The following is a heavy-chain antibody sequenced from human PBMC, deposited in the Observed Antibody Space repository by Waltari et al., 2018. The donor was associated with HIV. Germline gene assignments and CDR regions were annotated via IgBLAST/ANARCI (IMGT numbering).Heavy chain of an antibody. CDR1: ASDFNTYT. Sequence: VPLDQSRAGLVTPGGSLSLSCVPPASDFNTYTLNWTRQAPGKGLDWVSSVSPTNYIYYADSVRGRFTVSRDNVKKSLYLQMNRLRVDDSALYFCALTDAHFDYWGRGSRVTVSS. CDR3: ALTDAHFDY. V-gene: IGHV3-21*02. J-gene: IGHJ4*02. D-gene: IGHD2-21*02. CDR2: VSPTNYI.